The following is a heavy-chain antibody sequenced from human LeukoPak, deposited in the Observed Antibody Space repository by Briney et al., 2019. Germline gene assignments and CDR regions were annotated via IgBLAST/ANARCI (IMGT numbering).Heavy chain of an antibody. J-gene: IGHJ5*02. CDR2: IYYSGST. D-gene: IGHD6-13*01. CDR1: GGSISSHY. V-gene: IGHV4-59*11. CDR3: ARDRSESLYSSSWCRWFDP. Sequence: PSETLSLTCTVSGGSISSHYWSWIRQPPGKGLEWIGYIYYSGSTNYNPSLKSRVTISVDTSKNQFSLKLSSVTAADTAVYYCARDRSESLYSSSWCRWFDPWGQGTLVTVSS.